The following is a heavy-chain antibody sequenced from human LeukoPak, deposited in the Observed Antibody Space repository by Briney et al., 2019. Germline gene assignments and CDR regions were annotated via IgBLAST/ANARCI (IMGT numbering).Heavy chain of an antibody. CDR2: TFYRSKWYT. CDR1: GDSVSSNSVA. V-gene: IGHV6-1*01. J-gene: IGHJ4*02. Sequence: SQTLSLTCAISGDSVSSNSVAWNWIRHSPSRGLEWLGRTFYRSKWYTDYAVSVKSRITINPDTSKNQLSLRLNSVTPEDTAEYYCARDGGVAGKLDYWGQGTLVTVSS. D-gene: IGHD6-19*01. CDR3: ARDGGVAGKLDY.